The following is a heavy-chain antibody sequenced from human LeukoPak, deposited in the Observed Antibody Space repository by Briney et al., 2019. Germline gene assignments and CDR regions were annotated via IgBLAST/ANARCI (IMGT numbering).Heavy chain of an antibody. Sequence: GESLKISCKGSGYSFTSYWIGWVRQMPGKGLEWMGIIYPGDSDTRYSPSFQGQVTISADKSISTAYLQLSSLKDADTAMYYCARFSSGSYNWFDPWGQGTLVTVSS. CDR1: GYSFTSYW. J-gene: IGHJ5*02. CDR3: ARFSSGSYNWFDP. D-gene: IGHD1-26*01. CDR2: IYPGDSDT. V-gene: IGHV5-51*01.